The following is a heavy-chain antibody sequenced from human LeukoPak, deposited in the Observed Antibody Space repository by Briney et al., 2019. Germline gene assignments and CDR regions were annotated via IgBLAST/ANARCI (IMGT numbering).Heavy chain of an antibody. Sequence: ASVNVSCKASGYTFTIYGISWVRQAPGQGLEWMGWISGYNGNTNFAQKVQGRVIMTTDTSTSTAYMELRSLRSDDTAVYYCARDALQNRDYFQNWFDPWGQGTLVTVSS. D-gene: IGHD2/OR15-2a*01. CDR3: ARDALQNRDYFQNWFDP. V-gene: IGHV1-18*01. J-gene: IGHJ5*02. CDR1: GYTFTIYG. CDR2: ISGYNGNT.